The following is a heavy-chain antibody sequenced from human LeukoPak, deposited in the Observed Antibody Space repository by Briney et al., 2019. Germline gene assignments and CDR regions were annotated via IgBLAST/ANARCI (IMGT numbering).Heavy chain of an antibody. Sequence: ASVKVSCKASGGTFSSYAISWVRQAPGQGLEWMGGIIPIFGTANYAQKFQGRVTITADESTSTAYVELSSLRSEDTAVYYCASRDGSGTCRDYWGQGTLVTVSS. CDR3: ASRDGSGTCRDY. J-gene: IGHJ4*02. CDR2: IIPIFGTA. CDR1: GGTFSSYA. V-gene: IGHV1-69*13. D-gene: IGHD3-10*01.